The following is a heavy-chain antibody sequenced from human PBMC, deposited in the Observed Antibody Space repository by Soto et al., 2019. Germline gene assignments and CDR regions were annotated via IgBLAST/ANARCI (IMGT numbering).Heavy chain of an antibody. CDR3: SASLDY. CDR1: GFTFSNYW. CDR2: VNQDGSEK. J-gene: IGHJ4*02. V-gene: IGHV3-7*01. Sequence: LRLSCAASGFTFSNYWMDWVRQAPGKGLEWVANVNQDGSEKHYIDSVKGRFTISRDNAKNSLYLQMSSLTAEDSALYYCSASLDYWGQGALVTVSS.